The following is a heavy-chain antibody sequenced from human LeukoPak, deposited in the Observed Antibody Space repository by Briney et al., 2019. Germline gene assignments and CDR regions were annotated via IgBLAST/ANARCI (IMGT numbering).Heavy chain of an antibody. V-gene: IGHV1-18*01. CDR3: ARTGYDILTGRYIFDY. Sequence: ASVKVSCKASGYTFTSYGISWVRQAPGQGLEWMGWISAYNGNTNYAQKLQGRVTMTTDTSTSTAYMELRSLRSDDTAVHYCARTGYDILTGRYIFDYWGQGTLVTVSS. CDR1: GYTFTSYG. CDR2: ISAYNGNT. J-gene: IGHJ4*02. D-gene: IGHD3-9*01.